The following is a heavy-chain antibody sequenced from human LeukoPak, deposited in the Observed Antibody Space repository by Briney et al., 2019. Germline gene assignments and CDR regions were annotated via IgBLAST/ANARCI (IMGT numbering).Heavy chain of an antibody. Sequence: SETLSLTCTVSGGSISIYYWSWIRQPPGKGLEWIGYISYSGSTNYNPSLKSRVTISLDTSKNQFSLKLSSVTAADTAVYYCAGHHPRNTVDFWGQGTLVTVPS. CDR3: AGHHPRNTVDF. CDR1: GGSISIYY. D-gene: IGHD2/OR15-2a*01. CDR2: ISYSGST. J-gene: IGHJ4*02. V-gene: IGHV4-59*08.